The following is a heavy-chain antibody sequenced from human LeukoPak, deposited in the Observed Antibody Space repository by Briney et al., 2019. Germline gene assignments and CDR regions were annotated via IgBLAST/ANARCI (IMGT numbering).Heavy chain of an antibody. Sequence: GGSLRLSCAASGFTFSSYAMSWVRQAPGKGLDWLSAISGSGGSTYYADSVKGRFTISRDNSKNTLYLQMNSLRADDTAVYYCAKQRDSGYTSFDYWGQGTLVTVSS. CDR2: ISGSGGST. J-gene: IGHJ4*02. D-gene: IGHD3-22*01. CDR3: AKQRDSGYTSFDY. CDR1: GFTFSSYA. V-gene: IGHV3-23*01.